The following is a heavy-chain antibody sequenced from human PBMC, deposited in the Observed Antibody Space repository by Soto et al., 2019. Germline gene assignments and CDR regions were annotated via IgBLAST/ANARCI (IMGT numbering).Heavy chain of an antibody. CDR3: ARGLGNLNGFDP. CDR2: ISSSSSYI. D-gene: IGHD1-1*01. Sequence: EVQLVESGGGLVKPGGSLRLSCAASGFTFSSYSMNWVRQAPGKGLEWVSSISSSSSYIYYADSVKGRFTISRDNAKNAVYMQVNSLRAEDTAVYYGARGLGNLNGFDPWGQGTLVTVSS. V-gene: IGHV3-21*01. J-gene: IGHJ5*02. CDR1: GFTFSSYS.